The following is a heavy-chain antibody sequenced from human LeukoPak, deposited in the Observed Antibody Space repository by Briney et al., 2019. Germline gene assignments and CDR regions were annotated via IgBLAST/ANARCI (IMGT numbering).Heavy chain of an antibody. V-gene: IGHV1-46*01. Sequence: ASVKVSCKASGYTFTSYHMHWVRQAPGQGLEWMGIINPSGGTTNYAQKFRGRVTMTRDMSTSTVYMGLSSLRSEDTAVYYCARGPLRGVILGYYMDVWGKGTTVTVSS. CDR3: ARGPLRGVILGYYMDV. CDR1: GYTFTSYH. D-gene: IGHD3-10*01. CDR2: INPSGGTT. J-gene: IGHJ6*03.